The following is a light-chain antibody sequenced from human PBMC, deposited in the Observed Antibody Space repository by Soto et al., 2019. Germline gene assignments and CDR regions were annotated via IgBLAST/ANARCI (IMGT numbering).Light chain of an antibody. V-gene: IGKV4-1*01. CDR3: QQYYHTPWT. J-gene: IGKJ1*01. CDR1: QSVLYSSNNKNY. CDR2: WAS. Sequence: DIVMTQSPDSLAVSLGERATINCKSSQSVLYSSNNKNYLAWYQQKPGQPPNLLIYWASTRESGVRDRFCGSGSGANFTLTISSLPAEDVAVYYCQQYYHTPWTLGEGTKVEIK.